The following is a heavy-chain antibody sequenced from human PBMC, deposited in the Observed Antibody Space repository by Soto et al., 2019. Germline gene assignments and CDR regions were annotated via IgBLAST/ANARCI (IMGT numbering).Heavy chain of an antibody. CDR2: ISADGNSQ. V-gene: IGHV3-30*18. Sequence: QVQLVESGGGVVQPGKSLRLSCTGTGFKFNNYGIHWVRQAPGKGLEWLIVISADGNSQYYADSVSGRFTASRDNSKNTAYLQMDSLRVEDTAVYYCTKDPCELGLCKWFDTWGQGTQVTVSS. CDR1: GFKFNNYG. D-gene: IGHD3-16*01. CDR3: TKDPCELGLCKWFDT. J-gene: IGHJ5*02.